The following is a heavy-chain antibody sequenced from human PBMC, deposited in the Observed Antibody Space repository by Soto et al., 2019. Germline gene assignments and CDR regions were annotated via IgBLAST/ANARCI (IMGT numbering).Heavy chain of an antibody. CDR2: IKQDGSEI. Sequence: EVQLVESGGGLVQPGGSLRLSCAASGFAFSNYWMSWVRQAPGKGLELVANIKQDGSEIYYVDYVKGRFTISRDNAKNSLYLQMNSLRVEDTAVYYCARGSGGLDYWGQGTLVTVAS. J-gene: IGHJ4*02. D-gene: IGHD6-19*01. CDR1: GFAFSNYW. V-gene: IGHV3-7*04. CDR3: ARGSGGLDY.